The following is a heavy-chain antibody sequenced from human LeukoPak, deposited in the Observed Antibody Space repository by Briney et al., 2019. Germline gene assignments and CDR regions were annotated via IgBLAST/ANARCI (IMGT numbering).Heavy chain of an antibody. V-gene: IGHV3-20*04. Sequence: SGGSLRLSCAASGFTFSSYAMSWVRQGPGKGLEWVSGINWNGVREGYADSVKGRFTISRDNAEKSLYLQMNSLKVEDTGFYYCARGHDSSGFHAFDPWGQGTLVTVSS. CDR1: GFTFSSYA. D-gene: IGHD3-22*01. J-gene: IGHJ5*02. CDR3: ARGHDSSGFHAFDP. CDR2: INWNGVRE.